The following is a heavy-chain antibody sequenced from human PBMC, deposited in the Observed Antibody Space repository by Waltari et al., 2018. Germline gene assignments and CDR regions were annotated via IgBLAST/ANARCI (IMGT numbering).Heavy chain of an antibody. Sequence: QVQLVQSGAEVKKPGSSVKVSCKASGGTFSSYAISWVRQAPGQGLEWMGGIIPIVGTANDGQKFKGRVTITTDESTSTAYMELSSLRSEDTAVYYCARARGYSYGYSSHYYYYYGMDVWGQGTTVTVSS. CDR1: GGTFSSYA. V-gene: IGHV1-69*05. CDR2: IIPIVGTA. D-gene: IGHD5-18*01. CDR3: ARARGYSYGYSSHYYYYYGMDV. J-gene: IGHJ6*02.